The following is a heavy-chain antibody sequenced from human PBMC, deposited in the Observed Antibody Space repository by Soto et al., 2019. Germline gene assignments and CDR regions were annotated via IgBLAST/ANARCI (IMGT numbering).Heavy chain of an antibody. V-gene: IGHV4-59*01. CDR1: GGSIDNYY. J-gene: IGHJ5*01. D-gene: IGHD6-13*01. CDR3: ARENCISAPGGIWFHF. CDR2: VYHNGRT. Sequence: SETLSLTCSVSGGSIDNYYWSWIRQAPGKGLEWIGYVYHNGRTSYNPSLKSRVSISVDRSKNQFSLNLSSVTAADTAVYYCARENCISAPGGIWFHFWGQGTLVTVSS.